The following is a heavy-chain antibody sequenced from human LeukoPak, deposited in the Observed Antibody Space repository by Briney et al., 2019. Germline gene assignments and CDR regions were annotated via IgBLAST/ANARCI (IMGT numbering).Heavy chain of an antibody. CDR3: ARGDRVRYCSSTSCYRTYNWFDP. J-gene: IGHJ5*02. V-gene: IGHV4-59*12. D-gene: IGHD2-2*02. Sequence: SETLSLTCTVSGGSIGSYYWSWIRQPPGKGLEWIGYIYYSGSTNYNPSLKSRVTISIDTSKNQFSLKLSSVTAADTAAYYCARGDRVRYCSSTSCYRTYNWFDPWGQGTLVTVSS. CDR2: IYYSGST. CDR1: GGSIGSYY.